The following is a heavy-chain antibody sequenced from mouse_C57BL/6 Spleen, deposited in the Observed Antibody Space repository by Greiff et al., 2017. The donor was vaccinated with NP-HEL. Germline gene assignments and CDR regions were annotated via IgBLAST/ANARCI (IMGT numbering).Heavy chain of an antibody. CDR2: INPSNGGT. V-gene: IGHV1-53*01. CDR1: GYTFTSYW. CDR3: ASEDYGSSGDYAMDY. D-gene: IGHD1-1*01. Sequence: QVQLQQPGTELVKPGASVKLSCKASGYTFTSYWMHWVKQRPGQGLEWIGNINPSNGGTNYNEKFKSKATLTVDKSSSTAYMQLSSLTSEDSAVYYCASEDYGSSGDYAMDYWGKGTSVTVSS. J-gene: IGHJ4*01.